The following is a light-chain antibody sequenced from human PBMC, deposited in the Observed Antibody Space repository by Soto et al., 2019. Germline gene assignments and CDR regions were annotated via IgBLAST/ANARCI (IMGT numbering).Light chain of an antibody. CDR3: QQYNNWPSPIT. J-gene: IGKJ5*01. CDR2: GAS. CDR1: QAINNN. Sequence: VLTQAPDTLSVSPGERATLSCRASQAINNNVAWYQLKDGQVPRLLIYGASTRAADVPARFSGGGSGTEFTLTISSLQSEDFAVYYCQQYNNWPSPITFGQGTRLEIK. V-gene: IGKV3-15*01.